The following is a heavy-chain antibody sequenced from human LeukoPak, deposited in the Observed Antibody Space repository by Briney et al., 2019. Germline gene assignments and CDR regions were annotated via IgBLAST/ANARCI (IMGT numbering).Heavy chain of an antibody. D-gene: IGHD1-1*01. V-gene: IGHV3-30*12. CDR3: AKDYTYNWNVPNWFDP. J-gene: IGHJ5*02. CDR2: ISSRGDTE. Sequence: PGGSLRLSCAESDFTFSMFGMHWVRQAPGKGLEWVAVISSRGDTEDYRDSVKGRFTISRDNSKNRLYLQMNSLRAEDTAVYYCAKDYTYNWNVPNWFDPWGQGTLVTVSS. CDR1: DFTFSMFG.